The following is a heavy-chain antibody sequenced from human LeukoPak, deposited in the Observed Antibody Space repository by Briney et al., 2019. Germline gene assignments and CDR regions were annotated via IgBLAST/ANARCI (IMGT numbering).Heavy chain of an antibody. Sequence: PGGSLRLSCTASGFTFGDYAMNWVRQAPGKGLEWVGLIRSKDYGGTTEYAASVRGRFTVSRDDSKSVAYVQMNSLKTEDTAVYYCTRTIAAGGNRPFDSWGQGTLVTVSS. CDR3: TRTIAAGGNRPFDS. D-gene: IGHD6-13*01. J-gene: IGHJ4*02. CDR1: GFTFGDYA. V-gene: IGHV3-49*04. CDR2: IRSKDYGGTT.